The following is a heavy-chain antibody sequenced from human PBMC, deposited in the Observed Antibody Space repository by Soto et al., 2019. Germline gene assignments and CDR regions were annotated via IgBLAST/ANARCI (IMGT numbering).Heavy chain of an antibody. V-gene: IGHV4-59*01. CDR1: GGSISSYY. D-gene: IGHD5-12*01. CDR3: ARQYSGYEEIDY. Sequence: QVQLQESGPGLVKPSETLSLTCTVSGGSISSYYWSWIRQPPGKGLEWIGYIYYSGSTNYNPSLKSRVTISVDTSKNQFSLKLSSVTAADTAVYYCARQYSGYEEIDYWGQGTLVTVSS. CDR2: IYYSGST. J-gene: IGHJ4*02.